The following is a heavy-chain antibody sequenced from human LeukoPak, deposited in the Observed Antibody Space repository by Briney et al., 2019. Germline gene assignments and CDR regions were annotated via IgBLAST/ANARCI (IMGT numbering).Heavy chain of an antibody. D-gene: IGHD3-10*01. CDR2: ILYDGSNQ. Sequence: PGGSLRLSCGAPGVTFTSYGMHGGRQAPGKGLEGGGFILYDGSNQYYTDSVKGRLPISTANSTNTLYLQKDSRRAENTSVFYWSKGRGRGANYYYYYMDVWGKGTTVTVSS. J-gene: IGHJ6*03. CDR3: SKGRGRGANYYYYYMDV. V-gene: IGHV3-30*02. CDR1: GVTFTSYG.